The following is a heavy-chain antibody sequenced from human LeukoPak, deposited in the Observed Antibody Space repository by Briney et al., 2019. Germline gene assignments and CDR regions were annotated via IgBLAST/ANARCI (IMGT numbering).Heavy chain of an antibody. V-gene: IGHV3-23*01. CDR3: AKFGGYSSSWFDY. D-gene: IGHD6-13*01. Sequence: QSGGSLRLSCAASGFTFSSYAMSWVRQAPGKGLEWVSAISGSGGGTYYADSVKGRFTISRDNSKNTLYLQMNSLRAEDTAVYYCAKFGGYSSSWFDYWGQGTLVTVSS. J-gene: IGHJ4*02. CDR1: GFTFSSYA. CDR2: ISGSGGGT.